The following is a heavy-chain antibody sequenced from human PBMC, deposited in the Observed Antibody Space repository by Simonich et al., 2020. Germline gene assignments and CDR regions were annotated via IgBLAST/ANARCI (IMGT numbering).Heavy chain of an antibody. CDR2: NNPNRCGT. CDR1: GYTFTGYY. CDR3: ARVRFEAFDI. Sequence: QVQLVQSGAEGKKPGASVKVSCKASGYTFTGYYMHWVRQAPGQGLEGIGRNNPNRCGTNYARKFQGRVTMTRDTSISTAYMELSRLRSDDTAVYYCARVRFEAFDIWGQGTMVTVSS. V-gene: IGHV1-2*02. J-gene: IGHJ3*02.